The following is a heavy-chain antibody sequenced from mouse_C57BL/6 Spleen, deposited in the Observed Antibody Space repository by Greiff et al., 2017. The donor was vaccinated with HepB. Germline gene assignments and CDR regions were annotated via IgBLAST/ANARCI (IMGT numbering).Heavy chain of an antibody. CDR1: GYAFTNYL. D-gene: IGHD2-3*01. CDR3: ARSHDGYYVGAMDY. J-gene: IGHJ4*01. CDR2: INPGSGGT. Sequence: QVQLQQSGAELVRPGTSVKVSCKASGYAFTNYLIEWVKQRPGQGLEWIGVINPGSGGTNYNEKFKGKATLTADKSSSTAYMQLSSLTSEDSAVYFCARSHDGYYVGAMDYWGQGTSVTVSS. V-gene: IGHV1-54*01.